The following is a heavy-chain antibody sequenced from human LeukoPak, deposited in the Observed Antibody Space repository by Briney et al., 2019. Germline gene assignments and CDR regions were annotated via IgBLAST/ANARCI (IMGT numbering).Heavy chain of an antibody. CDR1: GFTFSRHA. CDR2: TGLNSVNT. J-gene: IGHJ4*02. V-gene: IGHV3-23*01. CDR3: AKGDDIGKHPTRAYYFDA. Sequence: GGSLRLSCAASGFTFSRHAMSWVRQAPGKGLEWVSTTGLNSVNTLCAESVQGRFSISRDNSKNTLDLQMDNLRVDDTAVYYCAKGDDIGKHPTRAYYFDAWGQGTLVTVSS. D-gene: IGHD5-24*01.